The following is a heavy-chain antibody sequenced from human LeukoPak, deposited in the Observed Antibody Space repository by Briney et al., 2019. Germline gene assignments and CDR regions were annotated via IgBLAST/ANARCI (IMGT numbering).Heavy chain of an antibody. V-gene: IGHV4-39*07. D-gene: IGHD1-14*01. CDR2: IYYSGST. CDR1: GGSISGSSYY. J-gene: IGHJ5*02. CDR3: ARDVDRNHWFDP. Sequence: SETLSLTCTVSGGSISGSSYYWGWIRQPPGKGLEWIGSIYYSGSTYYNPSLKSRVTISVDTSKNQFSLKLTSVTAADTAVYYCARDVDRNHWFDPWGQGTLVAVSS.